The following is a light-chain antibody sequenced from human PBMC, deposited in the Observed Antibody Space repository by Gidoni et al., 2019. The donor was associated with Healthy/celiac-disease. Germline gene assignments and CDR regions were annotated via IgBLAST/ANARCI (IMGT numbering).Light chain of an antibody. CDR2: DNN. V-gene: IGLV1-51*01. J-gene: IGLJ2*01. CDR1: GNNY. Sequence: GNNYVSWNQQPPGTAPKLLIYDNNKRPSGIPDRFSGSKAGTSATLGITGLQTGDEADYYCGTWDSSLSAGVVFGGGTKLTVL. CDR3: GTWDSSLSAGVV.